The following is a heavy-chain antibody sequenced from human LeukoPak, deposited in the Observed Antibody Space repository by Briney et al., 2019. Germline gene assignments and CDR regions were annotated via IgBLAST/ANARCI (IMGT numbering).Heavy chain of an antibody. CDR2: IHASGPT. D-gene: IGHD6-6*01. Sequence: SETLSLTCTVSGGSISTYYWSWIRRPPGKGLEWIAYIHASGPTNYNPSLKSRITISVDTSKNQFSLKLSSVTAADTAVYYCARHDAGIAARPFNNWGQGTLVTVSS. CDR3: ARHDAGIAARPFNN. V-gene: IGHV4-4*09. CDR1: GGSISTYY. J-gene: IGHJ4*02.